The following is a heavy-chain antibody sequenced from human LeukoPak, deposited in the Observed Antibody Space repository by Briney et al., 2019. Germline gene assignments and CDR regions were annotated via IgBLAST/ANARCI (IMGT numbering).Heavy chain of an antibody. CDR1: GFTFSSYA. CDR3: AREGGILTGFSLRFDQ. CDR2: ISYDGSNK. Sequence: GSLRLSCAASGFTFSSYAMHWVRQAPGKGLEWVAVISYDGSNKYYADSVKGRFTISRDNSKNTLYLQMNSLRAEDTTIYYCAREGGILTGFSLRFDQWGQGTLVTVSS. J-gene: IGHJ4*02. V-gene: IGHV3-30-3*01. D-gene: IGHD3-9*01.